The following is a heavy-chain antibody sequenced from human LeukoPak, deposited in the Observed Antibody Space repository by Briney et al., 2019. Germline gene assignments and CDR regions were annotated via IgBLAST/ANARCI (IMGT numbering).Heavy chain of an antibody. CDR3: ARQELGLVTDY. Sequence: SETLSLTCTVSGDSVSSSSYYWVWIRQPPGKGLEWIGSIYYSGNTYYNPSLKSRVTISVDTSKKQFSLKLSAVTAADTAVFYCARQELGLVTDYWGQGTLVTVSS. V-gene: IGHV4-39*01. J-gene: IGHJ4*02. CDR2: IYYSGNT. CDR1: GDSVSSSSYY. D-gene: IGHD3/OR15-3a*01.